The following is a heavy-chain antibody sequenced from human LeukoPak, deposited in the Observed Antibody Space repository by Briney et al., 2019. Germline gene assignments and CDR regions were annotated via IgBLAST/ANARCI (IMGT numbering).Heavy chain of an antibody. J-gene: IGHJ4*02. CDR1: GGSISSSSYY. D-gene: IGHD5-18*01. Sequence: SETLSLTCTVSGGSISSSSYYWGWIRQPPGKGLEWIGSIYYSGSTYYNPSLKSRVTISVDTSKNQFSLKLSSVTAADTAVYYCARRGYSYGSLDYWGREPWSPSPQ. CDR3: ARRGYSYGSLDY. V-gene: IGHV4-39*01. CDR2: IYYSGST.